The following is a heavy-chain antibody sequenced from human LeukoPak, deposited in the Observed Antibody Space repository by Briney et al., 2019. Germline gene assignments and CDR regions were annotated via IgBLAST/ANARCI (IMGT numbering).Heavy chain of an antibody. J-gene: IGHJ4*02. Sequence: SQTLSLTCAISGDSVSTNSAAWNWIRQSPSRGLEWLGRTYYRSKWYYDYEVSVQSRITINPDTSKNQLSLHLNSATPDDTAVYYCVREFSSAFDYWGQGTLVTVSS. CDR3: VREFSSAFDY. CDR2: TYYRSKWYY. V-gene: IGHV6-1*01. D-gene: IGHD6-13*01. CDR1: GDSVSTNSAA.